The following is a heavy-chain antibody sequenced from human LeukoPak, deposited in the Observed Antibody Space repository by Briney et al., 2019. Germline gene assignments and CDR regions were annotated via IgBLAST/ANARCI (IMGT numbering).Heavy chain of an antibody. CDR3: ARVSDIVVVPAAHDY. CDR2: ISAYNGNT. Sequence: ASVKVSCKASGYTFTSYGISWVRQAPGQGLEWMGWISAYNGNTNYAQKLQGRVTMTTDTSTSTAYMELRSLRFDDTAVYYCARVSDIVVVPAAHDYWGQGTLVTVSS. D-gene: IGHD2-2*01. CDR1: GYTFTSYG. V-gene: IGHV1-18*01. J-gene: IGHJ4*02.